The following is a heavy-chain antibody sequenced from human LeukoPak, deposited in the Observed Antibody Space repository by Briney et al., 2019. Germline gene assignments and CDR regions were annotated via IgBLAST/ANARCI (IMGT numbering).Heavy chain of an antibody. D-gene: IGHD6-13*01. CDR2: ISSSSDYT. V-gene: IGHV3-11*06. CDR1: GFTFSDYY. CDR3: ARPQYSSSWDPGWFGP. J-gene: IGHJ5*02. Sequence: GGSLRLSCAASGFTFSDYYMAWIRQAPGKGLEWVSYISSSSDYTNYADSVRGRFTISRDNAKNSLYLQMNSLRAEDTAVYYCARPQYSSSWDPGWFGPWGQGTLITVSS.